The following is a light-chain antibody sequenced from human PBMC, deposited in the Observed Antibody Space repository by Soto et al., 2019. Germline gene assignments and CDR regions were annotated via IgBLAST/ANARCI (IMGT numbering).Light chain of an antibody. CDR2: EGS. J-gene: IGLJ1*01. CDR3: CSYAGSSTGNYV. CDR1: SSDVGSYNL. Sequence: QSVLTQPASVSGSPGQSITISCTGTSSDVGSYNLVSWYQQHPGKAPKLMIYEGSKRPSGVSNRFSGSKSGNTASLTISGLQAEDEADYYCCSYAGSSTGNYVFGTGTKLTVL. V-gene: IGLV2-23*01.